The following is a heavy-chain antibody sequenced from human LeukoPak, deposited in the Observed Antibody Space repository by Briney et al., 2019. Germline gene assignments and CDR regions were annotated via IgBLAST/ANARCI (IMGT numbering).Heavy chain of an antibody. CDR2: IRGGSSYI. J-gene: IGHJ4*02. CDR1: GFTFSTYS. D-gene: IGHD6-13*01. Sequence: PGGSLRLSCAASGFTFSTYSINWVRQAPGKGLEWVSSIRGGSSYIYYADSVKGRFTTSRDNAKNSLYLQMNSLRAEDTAVYYCARSHSSSWVYFDYWGQGTLVTVSS. CDR3: ARSHSSSWVYFDY. V-gene: IGHV3-21*01.